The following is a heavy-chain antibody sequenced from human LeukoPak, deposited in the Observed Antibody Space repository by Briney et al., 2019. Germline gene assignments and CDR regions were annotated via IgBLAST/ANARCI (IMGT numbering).Heavy chain of an antibody. CDR2: IYYSGST. D-gene: IGHD6-13*01. Sequence: SETLSLTCTVSGGSISSGGYYWSWIRQHPGKGLEWIGYIYYSGSTYNNPSLKSRATISVDTSKSQFSLKLSSVTAADTAVYYCARILYSSSWYGLDPWGQGTLVTVSS. CDR3: ARILYSSSWYGLDP. J-gene: IGHJ5*02. CDR1: GGSISSGGYY. V-gene: IGHV4-31*03.